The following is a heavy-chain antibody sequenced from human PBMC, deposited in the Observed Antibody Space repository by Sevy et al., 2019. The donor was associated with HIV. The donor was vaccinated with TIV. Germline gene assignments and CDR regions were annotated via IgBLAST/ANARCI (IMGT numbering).Heavy chain of an antibody. CDR2: LNWDSGSV. Sequence: GGSLRLSCAASGFTFDDFAMHWVRQVPGKGLEWVSGLNWDSGSVAYEDTVKGRFTISRENAKNDLFLQMNSPRAEDTALYYCAKDIGATGIAVVANWGQGIQVTVSS. D-gene: IGHD6-19*01. CDR3: AKDIGATGIAVVAN. CDR1: GFTFDDFA. V-gene: IGHV3-9*01. J-gene: IGHJ4*02.